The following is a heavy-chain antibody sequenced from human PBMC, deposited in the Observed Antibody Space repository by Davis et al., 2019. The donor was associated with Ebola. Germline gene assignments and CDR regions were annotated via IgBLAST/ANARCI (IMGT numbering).Heavy chain of an antibody. Sequence: GESLKISCKGSGYTFTTYWIGWVRQMPGKGLEWMGLICPHDSKTLYSPSFQGQVTMSVDKSIRAAYLQWSRVEASDTAKIFWATHRRDDGSRSGEYVRYLENWGQGTLVTASS. V-gene: IGHV5-51*01. J-gene: IGHJ4*02. D-gene: IGHD3-9*01. CDR2: ICPHDSKT. CDR3: ATHRRDDGSRSGEYVRYLEN. CDR1: GYTFTTYW.